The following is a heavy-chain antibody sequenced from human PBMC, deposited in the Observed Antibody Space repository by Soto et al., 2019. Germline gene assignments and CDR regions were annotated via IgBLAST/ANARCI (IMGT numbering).Heavy chain of an antibody. CDR3: TTDLVGAAPAD. CDR1: GFIFSNAW. CDR2: IKSKPNGGTT. Sequence: EVPLVESGGGLVKPGGSLRLSCAAYGFIFSNAWMNWVRQAPGKGLEWVGRIKSKPNGGTTDYAAPVKGRFTISRDDSKNMLYLQMNSLKTEDTAVYYCTTDLVGAAPADWGQGTLVTVSS. D-gene: IGHD6-13*01. J-gene: IGHJ4*02. V-gene: IGHV3-15*07.